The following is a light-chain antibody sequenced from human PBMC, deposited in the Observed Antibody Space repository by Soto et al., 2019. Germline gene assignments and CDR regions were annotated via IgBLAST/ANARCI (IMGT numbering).Light chain of an antibody. CDR2: TAS. J-gene: IGKJ1*01. Sequence: DIQMTQSPSTLSASVGDRVTITCRASQSISSYLNWYQQKPGKAPNLLIYTASSLESGVPSRFRGSGSGTEFTLTISSLQPDDFATYYCQHYNSFGTFGPGTKVDIK. V-gene: IGKV1-5*01. CDR3: QHYNSFGT. CDR1: QSISSY.